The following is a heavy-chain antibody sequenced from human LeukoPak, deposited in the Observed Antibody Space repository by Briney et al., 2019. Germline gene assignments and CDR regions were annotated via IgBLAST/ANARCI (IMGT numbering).Heavy chain of an antibody. CDR2: ISSSGRTT. V-gene: IGHV3-48*03. CDR3: ARDCRESAGSDYYDY. J-gene: IGHJ4*02. CDR1: GFTFSNYE. D-gene: IGHD3-22*01. Sequence: GGSLRLSCAASGFTFSNYEMNWVRQAPGKGLEWVSYISSSGRTTYYADSVKGRFTMSRDNAKNSLYLQMNSLRAEDTAVYYCARDCRESAGSDYYDYWGQGTLVTVSS.